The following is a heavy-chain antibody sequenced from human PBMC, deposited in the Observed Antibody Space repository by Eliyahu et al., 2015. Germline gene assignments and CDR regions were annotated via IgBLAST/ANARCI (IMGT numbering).Heavy chain of an antibody. Sequence: EVQLVESGGGLMQPGGSLRLSCAVSGFTFSNYGXXWVRXAPGRGLEWVSSLGYNGGTYYADSVKGRFTISGDRSKTTLYLQMNSLRADDTAVYYCVKKERGPWTSGWYDYWGQGTVVIVSS. CDR2: LGYNGGT. V-gene: IGHV3-23*04. J-gene: IGHJ4*02. D-gene: IGHD6-19*01. CDR3: VKKERGPWTSGWYDY. CDR1: GFTFSNYG.